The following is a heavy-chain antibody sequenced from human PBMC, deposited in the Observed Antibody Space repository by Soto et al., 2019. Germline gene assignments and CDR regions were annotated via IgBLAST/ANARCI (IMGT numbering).Heavy chain of an antibody. J-gene: IGHJ6*02. V-gene: IGHV4-59*01. CDR1: GGSISSYY. CDR3: ARDPGSIAVAGTVFYYYYGMDV. Sequence: KTSETLSLTCSVSGGSISSYYWSWIRQPPGKGLEWIGYIYYSGSTNYNPSLKSRVTISVDTSKNQFSLKLSSVTAADTAVYYCARDPGSIAVAGTVFYYYYGMDVWGQGTTVTVSS. CDR2: IYYSGST. D-gene: IGHD6-19*01.